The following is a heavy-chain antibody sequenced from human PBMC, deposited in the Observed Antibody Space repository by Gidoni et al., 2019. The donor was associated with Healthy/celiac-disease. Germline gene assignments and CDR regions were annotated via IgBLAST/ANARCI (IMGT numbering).Heavy chain of an antibody. D-gene: IGHD5-12*01. CDR1: AFTFGDYA. CDR3: TRGTWGDSYWFDP. J-gene: IGHJ5*02. V-gene: IGHV3-49*04. Sequence: GKLVDSGEGLVQPGRSLRRSCTASAFTFGDYAMSWVRQAPGKGLEWVGFIRSKAYGGTTEYAASVKGRFTISRDDSKSIAYLQMNSLKTEDTAVYYCTRGTWGDSYWFDPWGQGTLVTVSS. CDR2: IRSKAYGGTT.